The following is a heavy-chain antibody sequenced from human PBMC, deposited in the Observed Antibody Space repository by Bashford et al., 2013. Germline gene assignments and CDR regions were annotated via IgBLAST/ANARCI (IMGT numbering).Heavy chain of an antibody. CDR2: IWYDGSNK. CDR3: AKDRDDYGDPECFDI. V-gene: IGHV3-33*06. D-gene: IGHD4-17*01. Sequence: RQAPGKGLEWVAVIWYDGSNKYYADSVKGRFTISRDNSKDTLYLQMNSLRAEDTAVYYCAKDRDDYGDPECFDIWGLGTMVTVSS. J-gene: IGHJ3*02.